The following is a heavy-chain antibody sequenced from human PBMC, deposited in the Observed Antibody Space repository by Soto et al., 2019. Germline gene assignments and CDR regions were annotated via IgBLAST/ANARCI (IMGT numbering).Heavy chain of an antibody. Sequence: GASVKVSCKASGYTFTGYFMHWVRQAPEKGLEWMGWINPNSGGTNYAQKFQGRVTMTRDTSISTAYMELSRLRSDDTAVYYCARGGSGSYHNHYYYYGMDVWGQGTTVTVSS. J-gene: IGHJ6*02. D-gene: IGHD3-10*01. CDR1: GYTFTGYF. CDR3: ARGGSGSYHNHYYYYGMDV. CDR2: INPNSGGT. V-gene: IGHV1-2*02.